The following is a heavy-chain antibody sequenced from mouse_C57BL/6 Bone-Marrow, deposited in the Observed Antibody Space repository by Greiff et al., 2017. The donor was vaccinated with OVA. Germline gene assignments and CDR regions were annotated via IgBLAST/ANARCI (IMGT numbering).Heavy chain of an antibody. CDR3: ARHLYGSSYDWYFDV. CDR1: EYEFPSHD. CDR2: INSDGGST. D-gene: IGHD1-1*01. Sequence: DVMLVESGGGLVQPGESLKLSCESTEYEFPSHDMSWVRKTPEKRLELVAAINSDGGSTYYPDTMERRFIISRDNTKKTLYLHMSSLRSEDTAWYYVARHLYGSSYDWYFDVWGTGTTVTVSS. V-gene: IGHV5-2*01. J-gene: IGHJ1*03.